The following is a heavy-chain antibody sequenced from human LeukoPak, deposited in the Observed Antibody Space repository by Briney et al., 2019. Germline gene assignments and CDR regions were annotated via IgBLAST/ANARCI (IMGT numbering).Heavy chain of an antibody. D-gene: IGHD1-26*01. J-gene: IGHJ4*02. CDR2: IYYSGST. Sequence: SETLSLTCTVSGGSISSSSYYWVWIRQPRGKGLEWIGRIYYSGSTYYNPSLKSRVTISVDTSKNQFSLKLSSVTAADTAVYYCAREWELLLDYWGQGTLVTVSS. CDR3: AREWELLLDY. CDR1: GGSISSSSYY. V-gene: IGHV4-39*01.